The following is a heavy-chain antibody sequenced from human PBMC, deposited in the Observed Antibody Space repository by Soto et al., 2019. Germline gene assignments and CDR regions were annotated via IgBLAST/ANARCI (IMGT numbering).Heavy chain of an antibody. CDR1: GDTISTGGYT. CDR2: TYHSGNP. CDR3: ARGAPVVNDY. Sequence: SETLSLTCDVPGDTISTGGYTWAWIRQPPGKALEWIGHTYHSGNPYYNPSLKSRVTISVDRSKNQFSLKLSSVTAADTAVYYCARGAPVVNDYWGQGTLVTVSS. V-gene: IGHV4-30-2*01. J-gene: IGHJ4*02. D-gene: IGHD3-22*01.